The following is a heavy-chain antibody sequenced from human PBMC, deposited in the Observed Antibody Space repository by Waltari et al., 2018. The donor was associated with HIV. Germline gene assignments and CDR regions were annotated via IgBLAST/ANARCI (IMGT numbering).Heavy chain of an antibody. Sequence: EVHLVQSGAEVKKPGESLKIHCKASGFRFTNSWIGWVRQMPGKGLEWMGVIYAVDSDTTYGPSFQGQVTISTDNSINTAYLQWSSLKASDTARYYCARGNRWQVLSWFDYWGQGTLVTVSS. D-gene: IGHD6-19*01. CDR3: ARGNRWQVLSWFDY. J-gene: IGHJ4*02. V-gene: IGHV5-51*03. CDR2: IYAVDSDT. CDR1: GFRFTNSW.